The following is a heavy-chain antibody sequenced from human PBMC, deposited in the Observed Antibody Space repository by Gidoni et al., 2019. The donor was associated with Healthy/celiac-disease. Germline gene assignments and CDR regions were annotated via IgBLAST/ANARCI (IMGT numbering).Heavy chain of an antibody. Sequence: EVQLVESGGGLVTPGGSLRLSCAASGFTFSSYSMNWVRQAPGKGLEGVSSISSSSRYIYYADSVKGRFTISRDNAKNSLYLQMNSLRAEDTAVYYCARGGSGYDSSFYYYGMDVWGQGTTVTVSS. V-gene: IGHV3-21*01. CDR1: GFTFSSYS. CDR2: ISSSSRYI. J-gene: IGHJ6*02. D-gene: IGHD5-12*01. CDR3: ARGGSGYDSSFYYYGMDV.